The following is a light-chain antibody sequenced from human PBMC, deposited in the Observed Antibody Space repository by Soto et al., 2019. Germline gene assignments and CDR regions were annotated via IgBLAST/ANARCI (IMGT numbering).Light chain of an antibody. J-gene: IGKJ1*01. Sequence: ETVLTQSPGTLSLSPGERATLSCRASQSVSSSYLAWYQQKPGQAPRLLIYDASSSATGIPDRFSGSGSVTDFTLTISRLEPEDFAVYYCQQYVRSPPSWTFGQGTKVEIK. CDR1: QSVSSSY. CDR2: DAS. CDR3: QQYVRSPPSWT. V-gene: IGKV3-20*01.